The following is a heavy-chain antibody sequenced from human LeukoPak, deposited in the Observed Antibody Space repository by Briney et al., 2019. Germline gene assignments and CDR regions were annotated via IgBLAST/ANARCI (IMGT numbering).Heavy chain of an antibody. D-gene: IGHD3-10*01. CDR3: ARDPITMVRGVIIKGAFDI. CDR2: IYYSGST. V-gene: IGHV4-39*07. Sequence: SETLSLTCTVPGGSISSSSYYWGWIRQPPGKGLEWIGSIYYSGSTYYNPSLKSRVTISVDTSKNQFSLKLSSVTAADTAVYYCARDPITMVRGVIIKGAFDIWGQGTMVTVSS. CDR1: GGSISSSSYY. J-gene: IGHJ3*02.